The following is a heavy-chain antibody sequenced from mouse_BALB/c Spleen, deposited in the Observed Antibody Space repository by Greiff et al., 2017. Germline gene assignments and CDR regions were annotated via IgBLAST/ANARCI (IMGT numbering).Heavy chain of an antibody. CDR1: GYTFTSYY. CDR3: TRSSDGYYLAWFAY. CDR2: INPSNGGT. D-gene: IGHD2-3*01. J-gene: IGHJ3*01. V-gene: IGHV1S81*02. Sequence: QVQLKESGAELVKPGASVKLSCKASGYTFTSYYMYWVKQRPGQGLEWIGEINPSNGGTNFNEKFKSKATLTVDKSSSTAYMQLSSLTSEDSAVYYCTRSSDGYYLAWFAYWGQGTLVTVSA.